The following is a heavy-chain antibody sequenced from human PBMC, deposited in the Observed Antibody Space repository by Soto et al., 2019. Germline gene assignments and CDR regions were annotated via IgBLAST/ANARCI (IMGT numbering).Heavy chain of an antibody. J-gene: IGHJ6*02. CDR1: GGTFSSYA. D-gene: IGHD3-10*01. CDR3: ARRRITMVRGVPYYYYGMDV. Sequence: ASVKVSCKASGGTFSSYAISWVRQAPGQGLEWMGGIIPIFGTANYAQKFQGRVTITADKSTSTAYMELSGLRSEDTAVYYCARRRITMVRGVPYYYYGMDVWGQGTTVTVSS. V-gene: IGHV1-69*06. CDR2: IIPIFGTA.